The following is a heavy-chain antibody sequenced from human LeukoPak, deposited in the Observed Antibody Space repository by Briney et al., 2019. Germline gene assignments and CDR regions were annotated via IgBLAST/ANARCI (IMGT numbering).Heavy chain of an antibody. Sequence: GASVKVSCKASGYTYTSYAMNWVRQAPGQGLEWMGWINTNTGNPTYAQGFTGRFVFSLDTSVSTAYLQISSLKAEDTAVYYCASRGYSYGADYWGQGTLVTVSS. CDR2: INTNTGNP. CDR1: GYTYTSYA. CDR3: ASRGYSYGADY. J-gene: IGHJ4*02. D-gene: IGHD5-18*01. V-gene: IGHV7-4-1*02.